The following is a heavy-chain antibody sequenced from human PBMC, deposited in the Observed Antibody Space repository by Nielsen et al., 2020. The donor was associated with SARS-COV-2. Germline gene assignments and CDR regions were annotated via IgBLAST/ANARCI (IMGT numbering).Heavy chain of an antibody. Sequence: GESLKISCAASGFTVSSNYMSWVRQAPGKGLEWVSVIYSGGSTYYADSVKGRFTISRHNSKNTLYLQMNSLRAEDTAVYYCASPHSSSWYMDVWGQGTTVTVSS. CDR3: ASPHSSSWYMDV. V-gene: IGHV3-53*04. J-gene: IGHJ6*03. CDR2: IYSGGST. CDR1: GFTVSSNY. D-gene: IGHD6-13*01.